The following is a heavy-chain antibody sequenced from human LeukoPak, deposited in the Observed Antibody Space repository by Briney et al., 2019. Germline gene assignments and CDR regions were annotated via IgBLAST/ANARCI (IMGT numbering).Heavy chain of an antibody. D-gene: IGHD3-22*01. CDR2: INTDESST. V-gene: IGHV3-74*03. Sequence: PGGSLRLSCAASGFTFSSYWMHWVRQAPGKGLAWVSHINTDESSTTYADSVKGRFTTSRDNAKNTLYLQMNSLRAEDTAVYYCASGRDSSGYSSFNKWGQGTLVTVSS. CDR3: ASGRDSSGYSSFNK. J-gene: IGHJ4*02. CDR1: GFTFSSYW.